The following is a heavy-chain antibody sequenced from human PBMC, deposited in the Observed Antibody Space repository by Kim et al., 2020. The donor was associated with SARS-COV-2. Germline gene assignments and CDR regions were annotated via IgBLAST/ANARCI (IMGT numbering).Heavy chain of an antibody. J-gene: IGHJ6*02. CDR3: ASRVAAAGTYGMDV. Sequence: SVKVSCKASGGTFSSYAISWVRQAPGQGLEWMGRIIPILGIANYAQKFQGRVTITADKSTSTAYMELSSLRSEDTAVYYCASRVAAAGTYGMDVWGQGTTVTVSS. V-gene: IGHV1-69*04. CDR2: IIPILGIA. D-gene: IGHD6-13*01. CDR1: GGTFSSYA.